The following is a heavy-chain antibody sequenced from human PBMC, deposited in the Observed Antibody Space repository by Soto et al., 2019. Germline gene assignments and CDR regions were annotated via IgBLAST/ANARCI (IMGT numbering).Heavy chain of an antibody. J-gene: IGHJ4*02. V-gene: IGHV3-23*01. Sequence: PGGSLRLSCAASGFTFTNYALSWVRQAPGKGLEWVSSISGSGGTTYYADSVKGRFTISRDNSRNTLYLQMNSLRADDTAVYYCAKVETMMVVVITTPFDYWGQGTLVTVSS. CDR1: GFTFTNYA. D-gene: IGHD3-22*01. CDR2: ISGSGGTT. CDR3: AKVETMMVVVITTPFDY.